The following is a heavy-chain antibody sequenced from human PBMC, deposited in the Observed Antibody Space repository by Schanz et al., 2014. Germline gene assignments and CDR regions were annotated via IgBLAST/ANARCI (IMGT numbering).Heavy chain of an antibody. CDR3: ARGGFFDSTSFDS. Sequence: QVQLVQSGAEVKKPGASVKVSCKASGYSFTTYGLNWVRQAPGQGPEWMGWISAFDDKTDYAQNFQGRLTVTRDTSTSTVNMELSSLRSEDTAVYYCARGGFFDSTSFDSWGQGTLVTVSS. V-gene: IGHV1-18*01. J-gene: IGHJ4*02. CDR2: ISAFDDKT. D-gene: IGHD2-2*01. CDR1: GYSFTTYG.